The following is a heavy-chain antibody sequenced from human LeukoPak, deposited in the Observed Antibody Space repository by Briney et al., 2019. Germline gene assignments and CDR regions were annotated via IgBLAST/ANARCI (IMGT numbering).Heavy chain of an antibody. CDR3: ARDFLYHDAFDI. CDR2: IIPLFGAT. Sequence: GASVKVSCKASGYTFTNYAISWVRQAPGQGLEWMGGIIPLFGATDYAQKFQGRVTITADESTSTAYMDLSSLRSEDTAVYYCARDFLYHDAFDIWGQGTMVTVSS. CDR1: GYTFTNYA. J-gene: IGHJ3*02. D-gene: IGHD2-2*02. V-gene: IGHV1-69*13.